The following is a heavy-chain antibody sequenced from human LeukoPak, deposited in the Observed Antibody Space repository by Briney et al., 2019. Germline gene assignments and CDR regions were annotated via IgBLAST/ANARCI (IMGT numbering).Heavy chain of an antibody. V-gene: IGHV4-34*01. J-gene: IGHJ4*02. Sequence: PSETLSLTCAVYGGSFSGYYWSWIRQPPGKGLEWIGEINHSRSTNYNPSLKSRVTISVDTSKNQFSLKLSSVTAADTAVYYCARGLRYPDYWGQGTLVTVSS. CDR1: GGSFSGYY. CDR2: INHSRST. CDR3: ARGLRYPDY. D-gene: IGHD1-14*01.